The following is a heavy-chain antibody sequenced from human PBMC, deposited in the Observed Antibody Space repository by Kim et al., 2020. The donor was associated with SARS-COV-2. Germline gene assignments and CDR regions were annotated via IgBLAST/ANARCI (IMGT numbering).Heavy chain of an antibody. D-gene: IGHD4-17*01. Sequence: SETLSLTCTVSGGSISSYYWSWIRQPPGKGLEWIGYIYYSGSTNYNPSLKSRVTISVDTSKNQFSLKLSSVTAADTAVYYCARVVHDYGDPTHFDYWGQGTLVTVSS. CDR1: GGSISSYY. CDR3: ARVVHDYGDPTHFDY. V-gene: IGHV4-59*01. J-gene: IGHJ4*02. CDR2: IYYSGST.